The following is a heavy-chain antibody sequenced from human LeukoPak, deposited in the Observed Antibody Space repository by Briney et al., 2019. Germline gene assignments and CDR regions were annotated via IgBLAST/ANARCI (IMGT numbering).Heavy chain of an antibody. CDR3: AREPYYDFWSGYLNY. CDR2: TYYRSKWYN. J-gene: IGHJ4*02. D-gene: IGHD3-3*01. V-gene: IGHV6-1*01. Sequence: SQTLSLTCAISGNSVSSNSAAWNWIRQSPSRGLEWLGRTYYRSKWYNDYAVSVKSRTTINPDTSKNQFSLQLNSVTPEDTAVYYCAREPYYDFWSGYLNYWGQGTLVTVSS. CDR1: GNSVSSNSAA.